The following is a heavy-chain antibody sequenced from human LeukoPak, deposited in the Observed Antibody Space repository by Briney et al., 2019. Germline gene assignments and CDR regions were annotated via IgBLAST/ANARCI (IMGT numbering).Heavy chain of an antibody. J-gene: IGHJ4*02. CDR2: IKPNRGGT. CDR1: GYTFTGYY. Sequence: GSVRVSCKASGYTFTGYYMHWVGQAPGEGVEWMGWIKPNRGGTNYAQKLQGRVTMTRDTSISTAYMELSRLRSDDTAVYYCARDPRTTIFGVVTPFDYWGQGTLVTVSS. D-gene: IGHD3-3*01. V-gene: IGHV1-2*02. CDR3: ARDPRTTIFGVVTPFDY.